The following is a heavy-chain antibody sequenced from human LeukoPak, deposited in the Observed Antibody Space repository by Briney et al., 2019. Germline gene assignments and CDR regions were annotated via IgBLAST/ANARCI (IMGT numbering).Heavy chain of an antibody. CDR2: ISSSGSTI. V-gene: IGHV3-11*04. CDR3: ARDDLSANPDY. D-gene: IGHD4/OR15-4a*01. Sequence: GGSLRLSCAASAFTFSDYYMSWIRQAPGKGLEWVSYISSSGSTIYYADSVKGRFTISRDNAKNSLYLQMNSLRAEDTAVYYCARDDLSANPDYWGQGTLVTVSS. J-gene: IGHJ4*02. CDR1: AFTFSDYY.